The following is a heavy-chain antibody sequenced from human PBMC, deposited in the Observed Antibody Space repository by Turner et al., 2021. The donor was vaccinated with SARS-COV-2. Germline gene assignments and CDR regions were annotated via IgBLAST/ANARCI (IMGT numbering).Heavy chain of an antibody. CDR2: FDPEDGET. Sequence: QVQLVQSGAEVKKPGASVKVSCKVSGYTLTELSMHWVRQGPGKGLEWMGGFDPEDGETIYAQKFQGRVTMTEDTSTDTAYMELSSLRSEDTAVYYCATGVAVTGTPSEYYYYYGMDVWGQGTTVTVSS. CDR1: GYTLTELS. J-gene: IGHJ6*02. D-gene: IGHD6-19*01. CDR3: ATGVAVTGTPSEYYYYYGMDV. V-gene: IGHV1-24*01.